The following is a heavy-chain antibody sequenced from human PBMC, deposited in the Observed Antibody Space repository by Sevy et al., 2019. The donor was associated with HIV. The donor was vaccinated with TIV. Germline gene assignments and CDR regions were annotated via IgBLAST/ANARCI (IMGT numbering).Heavy chain of an antibody. Sequence: ASVKVSCKVSGYTLIQLSMHWVRQVPGKGLEWMGSFDPEDGETIYAQKFQGRVTMTEDTSTDTAYMELSSLKSEDTAIFYCAITKDYSDSSGYPFDYWGQGTLVTVSS. J-gene: IGHJ4*02. CDR2: FDPEDGET. CDR1: GYTLIQLS. V-gene: IGHV1-24*01. D-gene: IGHD3-22*01. CDR3: AITKDYSDSSGYPFDY.